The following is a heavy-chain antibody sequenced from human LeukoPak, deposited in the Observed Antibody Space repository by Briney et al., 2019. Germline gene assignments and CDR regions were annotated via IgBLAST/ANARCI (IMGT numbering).Heavy chain of an antibody. Sequence: PGGSLRLSCAASGFTFSSYAMSWVRQAPGKGLEWVSAISGSGGSTYYADSVKRRFTISRDNSKNTLYLQMNSLRAEDTAVYYCAKDTIPDYYDSSGYSSYYFDYWGQGTLVTVSS. CDR2: ISGSGGST. CDR3: AKDTIPDYYDSSGYSSYYFDY. J-gene: IGHJ4*02. CDR1: GFTFSSYA. D-gene: IGHD3-22*01. V-gene: IGHV3-23*01.